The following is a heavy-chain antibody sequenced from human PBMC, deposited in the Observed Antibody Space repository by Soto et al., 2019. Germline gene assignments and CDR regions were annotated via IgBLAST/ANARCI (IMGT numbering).Heavy chain of an antibody. Sequence: GGSLRLSCAASGFTFRSYTMSWVRQTPGRGLEWVSSINGGDGPTYYADSVKGRFTISRDNSKSTLYLQMNSLRVEDTAVYYCARAFAYCSSTSCSYGMDVWGQGTTVTVSS. J-gene: IGHJ6*02. D-gene: IGHD2-2*01. V-gene: IGHV3-23*01. CDR3: ARAFAYCSSTSCSYGMDV. CDR2: INGGDGPT. CDR1: GFTFRSYT.